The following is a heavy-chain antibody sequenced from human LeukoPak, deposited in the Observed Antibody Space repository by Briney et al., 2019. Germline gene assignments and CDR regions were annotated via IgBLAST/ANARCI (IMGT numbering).Heavy chain of an antibody. CDR3: ARICLFSDTAMVKVDP. V-gene: IGHV2-70*11. Sequence: SGPTLVNPTQTLTLTCTFSGFSLSTSGMCVSWIRQPPGKALEWLARIDWDDDKYYSTSLKTRLTISKDTSKNQVVLTMTNMDPVDTATYYCARICLFSDTAMVKVDPWGQGTPVTVSS. CDR2: IDWDDDK. J-gene: IGHJ5*02. D-gene: IGHD5-18*01. CDR1: GFSLSTSGMC.